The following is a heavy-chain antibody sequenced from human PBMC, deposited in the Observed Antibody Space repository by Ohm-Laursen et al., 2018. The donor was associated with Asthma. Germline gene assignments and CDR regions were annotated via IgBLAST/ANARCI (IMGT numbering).Heavy chain of an antibody. CDR3: ARDSSGYFDY. J-gene: IGHJ4*02. Sequence: SVKVSCKASGYTFTSYYMHWVRQAPGQGLEWMGIINPSGGSTSYAQKFQGRVTMTRDTSTSTAYMVLSSLRSEDTAVYYCARDSSGYFDYWGQGTLVTVSS. D-gene: IGHD3-22*01. V-gene: IGHV1-46*01. CDR1: GYTFTSYY. CDR2: INPSGGST.